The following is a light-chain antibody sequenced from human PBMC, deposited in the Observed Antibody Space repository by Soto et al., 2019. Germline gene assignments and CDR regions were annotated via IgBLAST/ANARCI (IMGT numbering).Light chain of an antibody. CDR3: QQYNNWPLT. CDR2: GAS. Sequence: MVITQSPSTLSVSPGARSTLTCRASQSVSSNLAWYQQKTGQGPRILIYGASIRATGIPARFSGSGYGTEFTLTISSLQSEDFAVYYCQQYNNWPLTFGQGTKVDIK. CDR1: QSVSSN. J-gene: IGKJ1*01. V-gene: IGKV3-15*01.